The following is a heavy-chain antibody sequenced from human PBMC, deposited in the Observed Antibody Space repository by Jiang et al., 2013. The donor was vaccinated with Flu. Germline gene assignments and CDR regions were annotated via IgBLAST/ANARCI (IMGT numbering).Heavy chain of an antibody. CDR3: ARDNLTYYYDSSGSPGYYYYGMDV. V-gene: IGHV3-30-3*01. D-gene: IGHD3-22*01. CDR2: ISYDGSNK. Sequence: HWVRQAPGKGLEWVAVISYDGSNKYYADSVKGRFTISRDNSKNTLYLQMNSLRAEDTAVYYCARDNLTYYYDSSGSPGYYYYGMDVWGQGTTVTVSS. J-gene: IGHJ6*02.